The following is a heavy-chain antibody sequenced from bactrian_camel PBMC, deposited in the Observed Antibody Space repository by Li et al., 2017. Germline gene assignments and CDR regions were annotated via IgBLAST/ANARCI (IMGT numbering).Heavy chain of an antibody. J-gene: IGHJ4*01. CDR2: ISSDGTT. Sequence: HVQLVESGGGSVQAGGSLRLSCTASGSTVVALHTAWYRQAPGNDCEEVSSISSDGTTYYADSVKGRFTISQDNAKNTVYLQMNNLQPEDTATYYCAEGRGSRGEHCYSLNYWGQGTQVTVS. V-gene: IGHV3S63*01. D-gene: IGHD6*01. CDR1: GSTVVALH. CDR3: AEGRGSRGEHCYSLNY.